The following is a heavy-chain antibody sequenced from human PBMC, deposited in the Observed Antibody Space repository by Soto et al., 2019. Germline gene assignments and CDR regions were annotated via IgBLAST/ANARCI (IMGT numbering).Heavy chain of an antibody. CDR1: GFTFSSYA. Sequence: EVQLLESGGGLVQPGGSLRLSCAASGFTFSSYAMSWVRQAPGKGLEWVSAISGSGGSTYYADSVKGRFTISRDNSKNTLYLQMNSLRAEDTAVYDCAKDLGYSSSWFSFDYWGQGTLVTVSS. V-gene: IGHV3-23*01. CDR2: ISGSGGST. CDR3: AKDLGYSSSWFSFDY. J-gene: IGHJ4*02. D-gene: IGHD6-13*01.